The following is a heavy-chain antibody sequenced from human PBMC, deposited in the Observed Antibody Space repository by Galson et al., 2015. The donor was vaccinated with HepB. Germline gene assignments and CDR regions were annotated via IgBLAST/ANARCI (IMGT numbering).Heavy chain of an antibody. D-gene: IGHD2-2*01. V-gene: IGHV3-15*01. CDR1: GFTFSHAR. CDR3: TTDRGFCSSTSCWQGLN. Sequence: SLRLSCAASGFTFSHARMSWVRQAPGKGLEWVGQIKSTTDGGTTDSPAPVKGRFTISRDDSKNTLYLLLNSLKTEDTAVYYCTTDRGFCSSTSCWQGLNWGQGILVTVSS. CDR2: IKSTTDGGTT. J-gene: IGHJ4*02.